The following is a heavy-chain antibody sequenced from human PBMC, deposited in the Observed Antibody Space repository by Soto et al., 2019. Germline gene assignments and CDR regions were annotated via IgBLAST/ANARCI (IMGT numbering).Heavy chain of an antibody. Sequence: QVQLVESGGGVVQPGRSLRLSCAASGFTFSSYGMHWVRQAPGKGLEWVAVISGDGGNKKYIDSVKGRFTISRDNSRNTLYLQRHSLRAEETAVYYCGKDAQWLATKGFFVYWGQGTLVTVSS. V-gene: IGHV3-30*18. CDR3: GKDAQWLATKGFFVY. CDR1: GFTFSSYG. D-gene: IGHD6-19*01. J-gene: IGHJ4*02. CDR2: ISGDGGNK.